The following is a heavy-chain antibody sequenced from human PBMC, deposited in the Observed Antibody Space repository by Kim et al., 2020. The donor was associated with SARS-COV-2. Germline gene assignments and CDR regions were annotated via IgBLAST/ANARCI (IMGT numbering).Heavy chain of an antibody. D-gene: IGHD3-9*01. CDR3: AADDILTGSYGMDV. J-gene: IGHJ6*02. CDR1: GFTFTSSA. CDR2: IVVGSGNT. V-gene: IGHV1-58*02. Sequence: SVKVSCKASGFTFTSSAMQWVRHARGQRLEWIGWIVVGSGNTNYAQKFQERVTITRDMSTRTAYMELSSLRSEATAVYYCAADDILTGSYGMDVWGQGT.